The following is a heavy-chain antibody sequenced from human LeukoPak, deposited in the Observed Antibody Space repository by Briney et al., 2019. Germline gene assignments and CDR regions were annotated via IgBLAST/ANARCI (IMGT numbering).Heavy chain of an antibody. J-gene: IGHJ6*03. Sequence: PSETLSLTCTVSGGSISSYYWSWIRQPPGKGLEWIGYIYYSGSTNYNPSLTSRVTISVDTSKNQFSLKLSSVTAADTAVYYCARGQQLGFYYYMDVWGKGTTVTVSS. CDR1: GGSISSYY. CDR2: IYYSGST. CDR3: ARGQQLGFYYYMDV. D-gene: IGHD6-13*01. V-gene: IGHV4-59*01.